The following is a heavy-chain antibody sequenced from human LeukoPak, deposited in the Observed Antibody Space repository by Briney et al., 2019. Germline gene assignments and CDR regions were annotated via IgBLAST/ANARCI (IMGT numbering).Heavy chain of an antibody. V-gene: IGHV4-4*07. CDR3: ARARAAGSWYSFDS. CDR2: VFPSGST. CDR1: GGSINSYY. Sequence: ASETLSLTCTVSGGSINSYYWSWIRQPAGKGLEWIGRVFPSGSTNYNPSLKSRVTMSISPSKAQFSLQLTSVTAADTAVYYCARARAAGSWYSFDSWGQGVLVTVSS. J-gene: IGHJ4*02. D-gene: IGHD6-13*01.